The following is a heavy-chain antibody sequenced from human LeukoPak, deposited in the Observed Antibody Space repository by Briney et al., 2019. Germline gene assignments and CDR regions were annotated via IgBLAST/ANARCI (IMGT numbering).Heavy chain of an antibody. D-gene: IGHD3-10*01. CDR3: ARVGITMVRGVIMGYNWFDP. CDR1: GNTLSGYY. J-gene: IGHJ5*02. Sequence: ASVIGSCTASGNTLSGYYMHWARQAPGQGLEWMGWINPNSGGTNYAQKFQGRVTMTRDTSISTAYMELSRLRSDDTAVYYCARVGITMVRGVIMGYNWFDPWGQGTLVTVSS. V-gene: IGHV1-2*02. CDR2: INPNSGGT.